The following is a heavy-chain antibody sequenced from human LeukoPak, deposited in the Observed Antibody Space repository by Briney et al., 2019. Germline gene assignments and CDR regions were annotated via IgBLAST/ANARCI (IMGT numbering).Heavy chain of an antibody. Sequence: SETLSHTRTVSGGSISSYYWSWIRPPPGKGLEWIGYLYYSGSNNYNPSLQSRVTIAVDTTNHQFSMKLSTVTAAATALYYCASTTAMALYSQYYYYGMDVWGQGTTVTVSS. J-gene: IGHJ6*02. D-gene: IGHD5-18*01. CDR1: GGSISSYY. CDR2: LYYSGSN. CDR3: ASTTAMALYSQYYYYGMDV. V-gene: IGHV4-59*08.